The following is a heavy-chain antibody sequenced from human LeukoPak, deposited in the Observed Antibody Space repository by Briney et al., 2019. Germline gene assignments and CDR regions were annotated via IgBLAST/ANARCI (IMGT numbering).Heavy chain of an antibody. CDR1: GFTLINYG. Sequence: GGSLSLSCAASGFTLINYGMSWVRPAPGKGLAWVSVTSACSDITFYANFVKGRFTISRDNSKNTLYLQMTSLRAEDTAVYYCAKPMGAPTRAFDIWRQGTMVTVSS. CDR2: TSACSDIT. CDR3: AKPMGAPTRAFDI. D-gene: IGHD1-26*01. V-gene: IGHV3-23*01. J-gene: IGHJ3*02.